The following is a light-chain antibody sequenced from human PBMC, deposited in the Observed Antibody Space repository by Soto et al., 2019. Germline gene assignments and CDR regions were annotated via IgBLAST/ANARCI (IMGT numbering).Light chain of an antibody. CDR2: EVS. CDR1: SSDVGGYNY. Sequence: QSALTQPPSASGSPGQSVTISCTGTSSDVGGYNYVSWYQQHPGKAPKLMIYEVSKRPSGVPDRFSGSKSGNTAPLTVSGLQAEDEADYYCSSYAGSLYVFGTGTKVTVL. CDR3: SSYAGSLYV. V-gene: IGLV2-8*01. J-gene: IGLJ1*01.